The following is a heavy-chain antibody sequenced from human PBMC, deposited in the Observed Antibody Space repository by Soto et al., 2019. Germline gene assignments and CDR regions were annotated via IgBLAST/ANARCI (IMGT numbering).Heavy chain of an antibody. V-gene: IGHV3-9*01. J-gene: IGHJ4*02. Sequence: PGGSRRLSCAASGFIFDDYGMHWVRQAPGNGLEWVSGISWNSGSIGYADSVKGRFTISRDNAKNSLYLQMNSLRAEDTALYYCAKASAHDYGDYSFLSYFDYWGQGT. CDR1: GFIFDDYG. CDR2: ISWNSGSI. CDR3: AKASAHDYGDYSFLSYFDY. D-gene: IGHD4-17*01.